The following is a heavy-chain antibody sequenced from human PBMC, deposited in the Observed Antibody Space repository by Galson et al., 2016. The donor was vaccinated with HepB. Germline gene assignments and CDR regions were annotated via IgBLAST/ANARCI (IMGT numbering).Heavy chain of an antibody. CDR2: IHHGGTT. Sequence: SETLSLTCTVSGGSISSTYWWTWVRQPPRKGLEWIGEIHHGGTTHYNLSLKSRVTISVDKSKNQFSLMLTSVTDADTAVYYCARNGVGLRPGYQFDPWGQGTLVTVSS. CDR1: GGSISSTYW. V-gene: IGHV4-4*02. J-gene: IGHJ5*02. D-gene: IGHD2-8*01. CDR3: ARNGVGLRPGYQFDP.